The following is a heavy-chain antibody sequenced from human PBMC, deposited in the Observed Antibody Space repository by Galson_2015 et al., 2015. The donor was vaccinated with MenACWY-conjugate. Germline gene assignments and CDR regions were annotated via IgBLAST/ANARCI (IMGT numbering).Heavy chain of an antibody. CDR2: FNTDDGET. Sequence: SVKVSCKVSGYTLTELSMHWVRQAPGKGLEWMGGFNTDDGETIFAQKFQGRVTITEDTSTDTAYMELSSLTSEDTAVYSCASDGDAEFYHGMDVWGQGTTVTVSS. J-gene: IGHJ6*02. D-gene: IGHD3-10*01. CDR1: GYTLTELS. V-gene: IGHV1-24*01. CDR3: ASDGDAEFYHGMDV.